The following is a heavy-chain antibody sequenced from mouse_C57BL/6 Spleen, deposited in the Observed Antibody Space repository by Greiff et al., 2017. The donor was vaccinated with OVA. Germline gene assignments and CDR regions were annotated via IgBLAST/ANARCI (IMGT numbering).Heavy chain of an antibody. D-gene: IGHD1-1*01. Sequence: VQLQQPGTELVKPGASVKLSCKASGYTFTSYWMHWVKQRPGQGLEWIGNINPSNGGTNYNEKFKSKATLTVDKSSSTAYMQLSSLTSEDSAVYYCARVTTVVARYFDVWGTGTTVTVSS. CDR2: INPSNGGT. CDR3: ARVTTVVARYFDV. V-gene: IGHV1-53*01. J-gene: IGHJ1*03. CDR1: GYTFTSYW.